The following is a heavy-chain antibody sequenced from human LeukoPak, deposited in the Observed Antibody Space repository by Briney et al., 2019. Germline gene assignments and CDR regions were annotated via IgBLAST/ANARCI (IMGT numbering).Heavy chain of an antibody. D-gene: IGHD2-15*01. V-gene: IGHV3-7*01. CDR2: IKEDGSEK. CDR3: ARRIFFYYHMDV. Sequence: GGSLRLSCAASGFNFNNYLMNWVGKAPGKGLEWVANIKEDGSEKYYVDSVKGRFTISRDNAKNSLYLQMNSLRAEDTAVYYCARRIFFYYHMDVWGKGTTVIVSS. J-gene: IGHJ6*03. CDR1: GFNFNNYL.